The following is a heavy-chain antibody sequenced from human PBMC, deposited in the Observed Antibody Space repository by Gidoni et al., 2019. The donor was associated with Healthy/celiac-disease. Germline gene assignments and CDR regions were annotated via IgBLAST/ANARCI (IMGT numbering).Heavy chain of an antibody. Sequence: QVQLQQWGAGLLKPSETLSLTCAVYGGSFSGYYSSWIRQPPGKGMEWIGAINHSGSTNYNPSLKSRVTISVDTSKNQFSLKLSSVTAADTAVYYCARERKLAAAEIDYWGQGTLVTVSS. D-gene: IGHD6-13*01. CDR1: GGSFSGYY. V-gene: IGHV4-34*01. CDR2: INHSGST. CDR3: ARERKLAAAEIDY. J-gene: IGHJ4*02.